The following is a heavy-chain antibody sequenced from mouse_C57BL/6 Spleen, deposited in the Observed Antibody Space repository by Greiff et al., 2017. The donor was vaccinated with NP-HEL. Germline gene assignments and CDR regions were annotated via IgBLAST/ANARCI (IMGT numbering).Heavy chain of an antibody. V-gene: IGHV5-12*01. CDR2: ISNGGGST. CDR1: GFTFSDYY. CDR3: ARSGPPDY. J-gene: IGHJ2*01. Sequence: EVQRVESGGGLVQPGGSLKLSCAASGFTFSDYYMYWVRQTPEKRLEWVAYISNGGGSTYYPDTVKGRFTISRDNAKNTLYLQMSRLKSEDTAMYYCARSGPPDYWGQGTTLTVSS. D-gene: IGHD3-1*01.